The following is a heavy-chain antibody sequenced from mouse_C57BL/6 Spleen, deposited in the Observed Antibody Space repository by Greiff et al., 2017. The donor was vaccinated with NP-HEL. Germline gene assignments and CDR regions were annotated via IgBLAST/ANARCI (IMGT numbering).Heavy chain of an antibody. CDR3: ARYGSSYYAMDY. J-gene: IGHJ4*01. Sequence: QVQLQQPGAELVMPGASVKLSCKASGYTFTSYWMHWVKQRPGQGLEWIGELDPSDSYTNYNQKFKGKSTLTVDKSSSTAYMQLSSLTSEDSAVYYCARYGSSYYAMDYWGQGTSVTVSS. CDR2: LDPSDSYT. D-gene: IGHD1-1*01. V-gene: IGHV1-69*01. CDR1: GYTFTSYW.